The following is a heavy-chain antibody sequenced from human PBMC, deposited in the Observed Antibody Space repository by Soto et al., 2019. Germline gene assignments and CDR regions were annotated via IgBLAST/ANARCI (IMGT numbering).Heavy chain of an antibody. CDR1: GFSFSVFG. CDR3: AKDKVPYFNYWSRQRWFDP. J-gene: IGHJ5*02. D-gene: IGHD3-3*01. V-gene: IGHV3-30*18. CDR2: ISNDGSKR. Sequence: RLSCVAFGFSFSVFGMHWVRQFPGKGLEWVAVISNDGSKRYYIDSVEGRLTISRDDSKNTLYLQMESLRVDDTAVYYCAKDKVPYFNYWSRQRWFDPWGQGTPVTVSS.